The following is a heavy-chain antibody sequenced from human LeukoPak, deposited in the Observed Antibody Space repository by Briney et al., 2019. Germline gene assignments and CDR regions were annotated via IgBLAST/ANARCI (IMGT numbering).Heavy chain of an antibody. CDR3: AKGQHPDCSGGSCYSNYYYYYYMDV. Sequence: GGSLRLSCAASGFTFSSYAMSWVRQAPGKGLEWGSSIIGSGGSTYYADSVKGRFTISRDNSKKTPYRQMNSQRAEDTALYYCAKGQHPDCSGGSCYSNYYYYYYMDVWGKGTTVTVSS. J-gene: IGHJ6*03. CDR2: IIGSGGST. CDR1: GFTFSSYA. V-gene: IGHV3-23*01. D-gene: IGHD2-15*01.